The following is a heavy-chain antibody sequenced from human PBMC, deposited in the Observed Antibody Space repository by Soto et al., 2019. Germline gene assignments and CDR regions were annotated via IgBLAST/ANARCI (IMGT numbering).Heavy chain of an antibody. J-gene: IGHJ2*01. D-gene: IGHD5-12*01. CDR3: ARGNHRWLQLGYFDL. V-gene: IGHV1-69*12. CDR1: GGTFSSYT. Sequence: QVQLVQSGAEVKKPGSSVTVSGKASGGTFSSYTISWVRQAPGQGLAWMGGIIPIFGTANYAQKFQGRVTITADESTITSYRELSSMRSEDTAVYYCARGNHRWLQLGYFDLWGRGTLVTVSS. CDR2: IIPIFGTA.